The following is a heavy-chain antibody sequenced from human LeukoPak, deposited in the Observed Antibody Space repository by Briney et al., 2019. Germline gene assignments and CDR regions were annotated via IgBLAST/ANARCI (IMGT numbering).Heavy chain of an antibody. V-gene: IGHV3-23*01. CDR3: AKGFAGSGYSFLQGGFDY. D-gene: IGHD3-22*01. CDR1: GFTFDDYA. Sequence: GGSLRLSCAASGFTFDDYAMHWVRQAPGKGLEWVSAISGSGGTTYYADSVKGRFTISRDNSRDTLFLQMNSPRAEDTAVYYCAKGFAGSGYSFLQGGFDYWGQGTLVTVSS. J-gene: IGHJ4*02. CDR2: ISGSGGTT.